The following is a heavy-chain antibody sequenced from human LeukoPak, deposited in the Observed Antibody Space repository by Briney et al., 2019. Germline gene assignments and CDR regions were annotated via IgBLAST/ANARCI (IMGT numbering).Heavy chain of an antibody. Sequence: GGSLRLSCAASGFIFSSYTIHWVRQAPGKGLEWVSGMNWNGGAIGYADSVQGRFTISRDNAKNSLFLQMNSLRDEDTALYHCARDRSYGSFDYWGQGILVIVSS. D-gene: IGHD5-18*01. CDR3: ARDRSYGSFDY. V-gene: IGHV3-20*01. CDR1: GFIFSSYT. CDR2: MNWNGGAI. J-gene: IGHJ4*02.